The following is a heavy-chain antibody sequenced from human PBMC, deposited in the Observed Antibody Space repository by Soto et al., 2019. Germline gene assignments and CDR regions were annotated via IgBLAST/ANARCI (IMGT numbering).Heavy chain of an antibody. CDR1: GGTFSSYA. D-gene: IGHD3-22*01. V-gene: IGHV1-69*12. CDR3: ARDRVGGYDSSGYRDACDI. CDR2: IIPIFGTA. J-gene: IGHJ3*02. Sequence: QVQLVQSGAEVKKPGSSVKVSCKASGGTFSSYAISWVRQAPGQGLEWMGGIIPIFGTANYAQKFQGRVTITADESKSNAYMELSSLRCEDAAVYYCARDRVGGYDSSGYRDACDIWGQGTMVTVSS.